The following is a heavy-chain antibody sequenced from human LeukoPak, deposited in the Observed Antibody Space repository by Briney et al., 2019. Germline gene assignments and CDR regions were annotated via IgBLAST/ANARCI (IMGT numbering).Heavy chain of an antibody. CDR1: GYTFISYD. CDR2: MNPNTGNT. CDR3: ARRAVGNSYYYSMDV. J-gene: IGHJ6*03. D-gene: IGHD6-19*01. Sequence: ASVKVSCKASGYTFISYDLTWVRQVTGQGLEWMGWMNPNTGNTGYAQKFQGRVTITRNTAISTAFMELSSLRSEDTAVYYCARRAVGNSYYYSMDVWGKGTTVTVSS. V-gene: IGHV1-8*01.